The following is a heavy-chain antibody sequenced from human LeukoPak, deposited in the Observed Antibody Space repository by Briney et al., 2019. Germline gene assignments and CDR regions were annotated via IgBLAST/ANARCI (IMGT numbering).Heavy chain of an antibody. Sequence: PSQTLSLTCTVSGDSISSGGYYWSWIRQHPGKGLEWIGYIYYSGTTTYNPSLKGRVTISVDTSKNQFSLNLSSVTAADTAVYYCARERGSYSVTFDYWGQGTLVTVSS. CDR3: ARERGSYSVTFDY. J-gene: IGHJ4*02. V-gene: IGHV4-31*03. CDR2: IYYSGTT. D-gene: IGHD1-26*01. CDR1: GDSISSGGYY.